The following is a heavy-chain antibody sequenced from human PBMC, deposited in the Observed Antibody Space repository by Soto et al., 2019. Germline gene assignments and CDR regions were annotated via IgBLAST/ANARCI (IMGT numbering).Heavy chain of an antibody. V-gene: IGHV1-2*04. CDR3: ARARGLYCSGGSCYSANYYYYGMDV. CDR1: GYTFTGYY. Sequence: ASVKVSCKASGYTFTGYYMHWVRQAPGQGLEWMGWINPNSGGTNYAQKFQGWVTMTRDTSISTAYMELSRLRSDDTAVYYCARARGLYCSGGSCYSANYYYYGMDVWGQGTTVTAP. D-gene: IGHD2-15*01. CDR2: INPNSGGT. J-gene: IGHJ6*02.